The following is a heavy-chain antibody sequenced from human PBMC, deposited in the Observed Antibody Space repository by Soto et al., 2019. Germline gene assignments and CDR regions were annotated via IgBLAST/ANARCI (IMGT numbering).Heavy chain of an antibody. J-gene: IGHJ4*02. V-gene: IGHV3-21*01. CDR3: ARVAAGRDYFDY. D-gene: IGHD6-13*01. Sequence: PGGSLRLSCVASGFTFSSYSMNWVRQAPGRGLEWVSSIINSRYIYYADSVKGRFTISRDNAKNSLYLQMNSLRAEDTAVYYCARVAAGRDYFDYWGQGTLVTVSS. CDR2: IINSRYI. CDR1: GFTFSSYS.